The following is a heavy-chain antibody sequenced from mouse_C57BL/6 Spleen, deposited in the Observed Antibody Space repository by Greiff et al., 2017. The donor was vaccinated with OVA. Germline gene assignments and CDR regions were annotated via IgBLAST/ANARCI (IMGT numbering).Heavy chain of an antibody. CDR2: INPNYVTT. CDR3: ARGRWYFDV. Sequence: LQESGPELVKPGASVKISCKASGYSFTDYNMNWVKQSNGKSLEWIGVINPNYVTTSYNQKFKGKATLTVDQSSSTAYMQINSLKSEDFAVYYSARGRWYFDVWGTGTTVTVSS. CDR1: GYSFTDYN. V-gene: IGHV1-39*01. J-gene: IGHJ1*03.